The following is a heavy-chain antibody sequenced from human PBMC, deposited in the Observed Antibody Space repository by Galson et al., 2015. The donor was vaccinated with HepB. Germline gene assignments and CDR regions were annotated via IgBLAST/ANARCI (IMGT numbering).Heavy chain of an antibody. V-gene: IGHV1-46*01. D-gene: IGHD2-15*01. CDR1: GYTFISYY. Sequence: VKVSCKASGYTFISYYMHWVRQAPGQGLEWMGIINPSGGSTSYAQKFQGRVTMTRDTSTSTVYMELSSLRSEDTAVYYCARSSVVVVAATYYYGMDVWGQGTTVTVSS. CDR3: ARSSVVVVAATYYYGMDV. J-gene: IGHJ6*02. CDR2: INPSGGST.